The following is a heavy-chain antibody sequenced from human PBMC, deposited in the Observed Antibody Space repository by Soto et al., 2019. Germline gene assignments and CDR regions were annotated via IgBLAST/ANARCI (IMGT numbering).Heavy chain of an antibody. CDR1: GYTITSHD. CDR2: MNPNSGNT. J-gene: IGHJ4*02. CDR3: ARWDYGVYARFDY. D-gene: IGHD4-17*01. Sequence: ASVKVSCKASGYTITSHDINWVRQATGQGLEWMGWMNPNSGNTGYAQKFQGRVTMTRNTSISTAYMELSSLRSEDTAVYYCARWDYGVYARFDYWGQGTLVTVSS. V-gene: IGHV1-8*01.